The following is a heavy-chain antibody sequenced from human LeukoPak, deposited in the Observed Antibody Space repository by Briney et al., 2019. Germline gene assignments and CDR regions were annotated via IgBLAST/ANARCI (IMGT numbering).Heavy chain of an antibody. V-gene: IGHV4-34*01. Sequence: SETLSLTCAVYGGSFSGYYWSWIRQPPGKGLEWIGEINHSGSTNYSPSLKSRVTISEDTSKNQFSLKLSSLTAADTAVYYCASRHYYDSSGRVYWGQGTLVTVSS. D-gene: IGHD3-22*01. CDR1: GGSFSGYY. J-gene: IGHJ4*02. CDR3: ASRHYYDSSGRVY. CDR2: INHSGST.